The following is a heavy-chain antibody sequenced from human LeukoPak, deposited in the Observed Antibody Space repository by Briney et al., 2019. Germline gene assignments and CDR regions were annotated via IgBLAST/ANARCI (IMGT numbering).Heavy chain of an antibody. D-gene: IGHD3-16*01. Sequence: PGGSLRLSCAASGFTFSSYGMHWVRQAPGKGLEWVAVILNDGRQEKYADSVKGRFTISRDNSKNTLFLQMNSLRAEDTAVYYCARDDALGDNALDIWGQGTMVTVSS. CDR1: GFTFSSYG. V-gene: IGHV3-33*01. CDR2: ILNDGRQE. CDR3: ARDDALGDNALDI. J-gene: IGHJ3*02.